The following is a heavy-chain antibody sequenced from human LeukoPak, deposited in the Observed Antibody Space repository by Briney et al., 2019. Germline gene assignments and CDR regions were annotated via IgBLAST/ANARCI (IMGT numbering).Heavy chain of an antibody. D-gene: IGHD3-9*01. CDR3: ARVARFDSIDY. J-gene: IGHJ4*02. CDR2: TKNKANNYNT. V-gene: IGHV3-72*01. Sequence: PGASLRLSCAASGFTFSDHYMDWVRQAPGKGLEWVGRTKNKANNYNTEYAASVKGRFIISRDDSKNSLLLQMNSLKTEDTAVYYCARVARFDSIDYWGQGTLVTVSS. CDR1: GFTFSDHY.